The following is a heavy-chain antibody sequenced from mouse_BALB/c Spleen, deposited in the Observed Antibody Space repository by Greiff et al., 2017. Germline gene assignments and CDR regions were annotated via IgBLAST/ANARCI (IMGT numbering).Heavy chain of an antibody. CDR2: IDPANGNT. D-gene: IGHD2-4*01. CDR3: ARGRSTMNFDY. J-gene: IGHJ2*01. Sequence: VQLQQSGAELVKPGASVKLSCTASGFNIKDTYMHWVKQRPEQGLEWIGRIDPANGNTIYDPKFQGKASITADTSSNTAYLQLSSLTSEDTAVYYCARGRSTMNFDYWGQGTTLTVSS. CDR1: GFNIKDTY. V-gene: IGHV14-3*02.